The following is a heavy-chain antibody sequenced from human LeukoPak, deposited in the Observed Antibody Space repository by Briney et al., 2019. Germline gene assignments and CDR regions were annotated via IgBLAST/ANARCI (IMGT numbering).Heavy chain of an antibody. CDR1: GGSISSSSYY. CDR3: ANLDAFHDYGDY. J-gene: IGHJ4*02. CDR2: IYYSGST. V-gene: IGHV4-39*01. Sequence: PSETLSLTCTVSGGSISSSSYYWGWLRQPPGQGLEWIGSIYYSGSTYYNPSLKSRVTISVDTSKNQSSLKLSSVTAADTAVYYCANLDAFHDYGDYWGQGTLVTVSS.